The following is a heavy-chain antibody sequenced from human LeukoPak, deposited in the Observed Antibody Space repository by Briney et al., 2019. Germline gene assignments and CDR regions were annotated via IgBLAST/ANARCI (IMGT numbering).Heavy chain of an antibody. V-gene: IGHV3-23*01. D-gene: IGHD3-10*01. CDR2: IFPSGGEI. CDR3: ARMVRGVNSNYFDY. CDR1: GFTFSTFA. Sequence: GGSLRLSCAASGFTFSTFAMIWVRQPPGKGLEWVSSIFPSGGEIHYADSVRGRFTISRDNSKSTLSLQMNSLRAEDTALYYCARMVRGVNSNYFDYWGQGTLVTVSS. J-gene: IGHJ4*02.